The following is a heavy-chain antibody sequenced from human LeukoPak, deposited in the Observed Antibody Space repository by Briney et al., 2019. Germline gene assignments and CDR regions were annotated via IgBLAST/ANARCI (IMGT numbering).Heavy chain of an antibody. CDR2: ISPYNGNT. Sequence: ASVKVPCKASGYNFISYGISWVRQAPGRGLEWMGWISPYNGNTNYAQKLQGRVTMTTDTPTSTVYMELSSLRSEDTAVYYCARESDDSSGYYDYWGQGTLVTVSS. V-gene: IGHV1-18*01. J-gene: IGHJ4*02. CDR1: GYNFISYG. D-gene: IGHD3-22*01. CDR3: ARESDDSSGYYDY.